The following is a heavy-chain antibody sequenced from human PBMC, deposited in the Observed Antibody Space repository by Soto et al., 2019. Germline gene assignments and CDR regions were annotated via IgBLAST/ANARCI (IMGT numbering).Heavy chain of an antibody. D-gene: IGHD2-2*01. CDR2: IYYSGST. V-gene: IGHV4-59*08. J-gene: IGHJ4*02. CDR1: GGSISSYY. CDR3: ARLVVVPAASYYFDY. Sequence: SETLSLTCTVSGGSISSYYWSWIRQPPGKGLEWIGYIYYSGSTNYNPSLKSRVTISVDTSKNQFSLKLSSVTAADTAVYYCARLVVVPAASYYFDYWGQGTLVTVSS.